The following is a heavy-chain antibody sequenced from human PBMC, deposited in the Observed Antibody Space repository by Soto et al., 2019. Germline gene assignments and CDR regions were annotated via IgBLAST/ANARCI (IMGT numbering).Heavy chain of an antibody. Sequence: QVQLQESGPGLVEPSQTLSLTCTVSGGSISSGAYYWSWIRQHPGKGLEWIGYMYYSGSTYYNPSLKSRVTTSVDTSKNQLSLKLSSVTAEDTAVYYCASIGGATLSRTGPPSLYYKYGMDVWGQGTTVTVSS. CDR1: GGSISSGAYY. V-gene: IGHV4-31*03. D-gene: IGHD5-12*01. CDR3: ASIGGATLSRTGPPSLYYKYGMDV. J-gene: IGHJ6*02. CDR2: MYYSGST.